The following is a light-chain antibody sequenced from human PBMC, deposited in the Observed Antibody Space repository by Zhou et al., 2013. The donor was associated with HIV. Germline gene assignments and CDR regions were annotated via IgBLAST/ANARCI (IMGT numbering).Light chain of an antibody. CDR3: QQYGGSPPTCS. J-gene: IGKJ2*04. V-gene: IGKV3-15*01. CDR2: GAS. Sequence: EIVMTQSPATLSVSPGDRATLSCRASQNIRTYLAWYQHKPGQAPRLLIDGASTRATGIPDRFSGSGSGTEFSLTITGLQSEDFAVYYCQQYGGSPPTCSFGQGTKLEIK. CDR1: QNIRTY.